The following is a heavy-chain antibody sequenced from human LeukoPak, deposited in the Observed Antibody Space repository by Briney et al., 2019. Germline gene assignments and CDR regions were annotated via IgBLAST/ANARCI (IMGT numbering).Heavy chain of an antibody. J-gene: IGHJ5*02. CDR1: GDTFSTYR. D-gene: IGHD5-12*01. CDR2: IITSLGTA. Sequence: ASVRVSCKASGDTFSTYRINWVRQAPGQGLEWMGRIITSLGTAHYAPKFQGRVTFSADKSTTTAYMELRSLRSDDTALYYCARSGSSRRDPAWFDPWGQGTLVTVSS. CDR3: ARSGSSRRDPAWFDP. V-gene: IGHV1-69*08.